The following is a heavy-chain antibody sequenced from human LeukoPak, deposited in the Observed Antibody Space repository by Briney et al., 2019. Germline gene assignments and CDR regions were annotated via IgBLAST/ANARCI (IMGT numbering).Heavy chain of an antibody. CDR1: GFTFSSFP. CDR2: ISYEGNKK. CDR3: ARSEWLGSSWYYLDY. V-gene: IGHV3-30-3*01. D-gene: IGHD6-13*01. J-gene: IGHJ4*02. Sequence: SLRLSCSASGFTFSSFPLHWVAPAPGKDRQGVAVISYEGNKKYYAESVKGRFTISRDNSKNTVYLQMNSLRAEDTAVYYCARSEWLGSSWYYLDYWGQGTLVTVSS.